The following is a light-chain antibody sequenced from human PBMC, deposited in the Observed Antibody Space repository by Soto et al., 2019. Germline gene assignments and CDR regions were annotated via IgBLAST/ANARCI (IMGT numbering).Light chain of an antibody. CDR1: SSNIGAGYD. V-gene: IGLV1-40*01. J-gene: IGLJ1*01. Sequence: QSVLTQPPSVSGAPGQRVTISCTGSSSNIGAGYDIHWYQQVPGTAPKPLIYANNDRASGVPDRFSGSKSGTSASLAITGLQAEDEADYYCQSYDTSLSGYVFGPGTKATVL. CDR2: ANN. CDR3: QSYDTSLSGYV.